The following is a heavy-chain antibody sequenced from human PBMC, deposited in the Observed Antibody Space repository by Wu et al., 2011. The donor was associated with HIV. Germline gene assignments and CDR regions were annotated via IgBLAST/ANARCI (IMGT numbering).Heavy chain of an antibody. CDR2: IIPILGTP. Sequence: QVQLVQSGAEVKRPKSSVTVSCKTSGGAFSSYPINWVRQAPGQGLEWMGGIIPILGTPIYAQRFEGRVSITTDESTGTAYMELTSLKSDDTAVYYCALRTRAGSGSDYWGQGTLVTVSS. CDR1: GGAFSSYP. D-gene: IGHD3-10*01. V-gene: IGHV1-69*16. CDR3: ALRTRAGSGSDY. J-gene: IGHJ4*02.